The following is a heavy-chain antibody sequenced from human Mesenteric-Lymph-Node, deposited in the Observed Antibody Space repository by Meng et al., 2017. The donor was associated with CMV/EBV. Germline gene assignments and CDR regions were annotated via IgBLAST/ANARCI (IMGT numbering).Heavy chain of an antibody. CDR3: ARENRASRDY. J-gene: IGHJ4*02. CDR2: INPANGNT. V-gene: IGHV1-3*01. Sequence: VSCKTSGSTFINSAMPWVRQAPGQSLEWMGWINPANGNTKYSQKFQGRVTMTKDTSASTASMELSSLRSEDTAVYYCARENRASRDYWGQGTLVTVSS. CDR1: GSTFINSA.